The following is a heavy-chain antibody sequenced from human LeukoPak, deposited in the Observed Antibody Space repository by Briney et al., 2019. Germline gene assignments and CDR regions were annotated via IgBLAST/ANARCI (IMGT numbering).Heavy chain of an antibody. CDR2: INHSGST. D-gene: IGHD3-22*01. J-gene: IGHJ4*02. V-gene: IGHV4-34*01. Sequence: SETLSLTCAVYGVSFSGYYWSWIRQPPGKGLEWIGEINHSGSTNYNPSLKSRVTISVDTSKNQFSLKLSSVTAADTAVYYCARGSAAYDSSGSNFDYWGQGTLVTVSS. CDR1: GVSFSGYY. CDR3: ARGSAAYDSSGSNFDY.